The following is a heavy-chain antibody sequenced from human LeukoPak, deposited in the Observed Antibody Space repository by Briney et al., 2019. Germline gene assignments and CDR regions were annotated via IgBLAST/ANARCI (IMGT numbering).Heavy chain of an antibody. J-gene: IGHJ3*02. CDR3: ARGASFYYDSSGPPRDDAFDI. CDR2: IYSGGST. V-gene: IGHV3-53*01. D-gene: IGHD3-22*01. CDR1: GFTFSSYG. Sequence: GGSLRLSCAASGFTFSSYGMSWVRQAPGKGLEWVSVIYSGGSTYYADSVKGRFTISRDNSKNTLYLQMNSLRAEDTAVYYCARGASFYYDSSGPPRDDAFDIWGQGTMVTVSS.